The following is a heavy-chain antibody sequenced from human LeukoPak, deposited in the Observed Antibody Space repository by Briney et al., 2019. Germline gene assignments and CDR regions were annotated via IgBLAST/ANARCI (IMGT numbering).Heavy chain of an antibody. CDR1: GGPISSYY. Sequence: SETLSLTCTVSGGPISSYYWSWIRQPAGKGLEWIGRIYTSGSTNYNPSLKSRVTMSVDTSKNQFSLKLSSVTAADTAVYYCAVNWYSSGWADYWGQGTLVTVSS. J-gene: IGHJ4*02. CDR3: AVNWYSSGWADY. V-gene: IGHV4-4*07. D-gene: IGHD6-19*01. CDR2: IYTSGST.